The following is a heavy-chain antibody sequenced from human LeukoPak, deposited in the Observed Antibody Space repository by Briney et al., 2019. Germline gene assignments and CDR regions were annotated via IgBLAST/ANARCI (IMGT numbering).Heavy chain of an antibody. Sequence: ASVKVSCKVSGYTLTELSMHWVRQAPGQGLEWMGWINPNSGGTNYAQKFQGRVTMTRDTSISTAYMGLSRLRSDDTAVYYCAREVVVVPAAKRGYSYGLRFGQFDYWGQGTLVTVSS. J-gene: IGHJ4*02. CDR3: AREVVVVPAAKRGYSYGLRFGQFDY. D-gene: IGHD2-2*01. CDR2: INPNSGGT. V-gene: IGHV1-2*02. CDR1: GYTLTELS.